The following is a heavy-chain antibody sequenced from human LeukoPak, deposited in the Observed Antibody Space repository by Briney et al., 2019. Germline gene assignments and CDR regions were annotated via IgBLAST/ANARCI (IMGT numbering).Heavy chain of an antibody. D-gene: IGHD2-15*01. J-gene: IGHJ3*02. CDR2: IFYSESA. CDR3: ARRGGSPLGAFDI. V-gene: IGHV4-59*01. CDR1: GVSISSYY. Sequence: SETLSLTCTVSGVSISSYYWSWIRQPPGKGLECIGYIFYSESANYNPSLKSRVTISVDTSKNQFSLRLSSVTAADTALYYCARRGGSPLGAFDIWGQGRMVTVSS.